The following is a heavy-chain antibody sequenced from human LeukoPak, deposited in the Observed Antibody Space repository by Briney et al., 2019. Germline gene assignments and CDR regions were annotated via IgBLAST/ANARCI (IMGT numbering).Heavy chain of an antibody. CDR1: GGSISSGGYS. CDR3: ARVPLYYDSSGYAAYYFDY. Sequence: SGTLSLTCAVSGGSISSGGYSWSWIRQPPGKGLEWIGYIYYSGSTYYNPSLKSRVTISVDTSKNQFSLKLSSVTAADTAVYYCARVPLYYDSSGYAAYYFDYWGQGTLVTVSS. V-gene: IGHV4-30-4*07. J-gene: IGHJ4*02. CDR2: IYYSGST. D-gene: IGHD3-22*01.